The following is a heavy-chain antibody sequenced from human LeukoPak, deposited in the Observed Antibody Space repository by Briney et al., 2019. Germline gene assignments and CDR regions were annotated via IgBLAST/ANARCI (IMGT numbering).Heavy chain of an antibody. CDR3: AREKTACGGDCYDS. J-gene: IGHJ4*02. D-gene: IGHD2-21*01. V-gene: IGHV3-48*03. Sequence: GGSLRLSCAASGFTFSSYEMNWVRQAPGKGVEGVSYISSSGTPIHYADSVKGRFTISRDNAKNSLFLQMNSLRAEDTAVYYCAREKTACGGDCYDSWGQGTLVTVSS. CDR1: GFTFSSYE. CDR2: ISSSGTPI.